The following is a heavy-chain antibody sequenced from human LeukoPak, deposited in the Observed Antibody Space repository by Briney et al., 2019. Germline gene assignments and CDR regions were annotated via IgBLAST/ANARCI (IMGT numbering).Heavy chain of an antibody. CDR3: ARGIVVVVAATQEAFDI. V-gene: IGHV5-51*01. CDR2: IYPGDSDT. D-gene: IGHD2-15*01. CDR1: GYSFTSYW. Sequence: GESLKISCKGSGYSFTSYWIGWVRQMPGKGLEWMGIIYPGDSDTRYSPSFQGQVTISADKSISTAYLQWSSLKASDTAMYYCARGIVVVVAATQEAFDIWGQGTTVTVSS. J-gene: IGHJ3*02.